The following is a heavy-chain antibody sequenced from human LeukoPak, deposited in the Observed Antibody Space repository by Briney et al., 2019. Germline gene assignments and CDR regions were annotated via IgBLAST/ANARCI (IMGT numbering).Heavy chain of an antibody. CDR1: GGSISSYL. J-gene: IGHJ4*02. V-gene: IGHV4-59*01. D-gene: IGHD3-22*01. CDR2: IYYSGST. Sequence: SETLSLTCTVSGGSISSYLWSWIRQPPGKGLEWMAYIYYSGSTNYNPSLKSRVAISVDTSKNQFSLKLSSVTAADTAVYYCATAYDTGGYYRYWGQGTLVTVSS. CDR3: ATAYDTGGYYRY.